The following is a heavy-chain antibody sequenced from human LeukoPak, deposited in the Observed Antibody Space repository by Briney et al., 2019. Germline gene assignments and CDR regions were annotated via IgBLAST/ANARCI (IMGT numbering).Heavy chain of an antibody. J-gene: IGHJ4*02. V-gene: IGHV4-59*01. D-gene: IGHD3-22*01. CDR1: GGSISSYY. CDR2: IYYSGST. CDR3: ARVTYYDSSGSHYFDY. Sequence: SETLSLTCTVSGGSISSYYWSWIRQPPGKGLEWIGHIYYSGSTNYNPSLKSRVTISVDTSKNQFSLKLSSVTAADTAVYYCARVTYYDSSGSHYFDYWGQGTLVTVSS.